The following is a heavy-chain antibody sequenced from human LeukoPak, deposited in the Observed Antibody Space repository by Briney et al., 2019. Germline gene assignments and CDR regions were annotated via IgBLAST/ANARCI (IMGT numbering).Heavy chain of an antibody. V-gene: IGHV4-34*01. CDR3: ARGRRSNYYGSGSYKY. Sequence: SETLSLTCTVSGGSFSGYYWSWIRQPPGKGLEWIGEINHSGRTNYNPSLKSRVTISVDTSKNQFSLKLSSVTAADTAVYYCARGRRSNYYGSGSYKYWGQGTLVTVSS. CDR2: INHSGRT. J-gene: IGHJ4*02. D-gene: IGHD3-10*01. CDR1: GGSFSGYY.